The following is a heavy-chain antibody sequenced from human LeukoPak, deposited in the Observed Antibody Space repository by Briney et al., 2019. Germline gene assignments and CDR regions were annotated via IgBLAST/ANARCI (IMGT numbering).Heavy chain of an antibody. D-gene: IGHD2-21*02. J-gene: IGHJ5*02. CDR3: ARNTTEVVTAKWFDP. Sequence: SETLSLTCAVSGYSISSGDYWGWIRQPPGKGLQWIGSIYHSGSTHYNPSLKSRVTISVDTSKNQFSLKLSSVTAADTAVYYCARNTTEVVTAKWFDPWGQGTLVTVSA. V-gene: IGHV4-38-2*01. CDR1: GYSISSGDY. CDR2: IYHSGST.